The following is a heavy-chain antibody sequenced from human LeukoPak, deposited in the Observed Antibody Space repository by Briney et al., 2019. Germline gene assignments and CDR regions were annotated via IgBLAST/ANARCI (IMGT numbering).Heavy chain of an antibody. CDR1: GGSISSYY. J-gene: IGHJ4*02. CDR3: ARGGYSYGLKAFDY. V-gene: IGHV4-59*01. D-gene: IGHD5-18*01. Sequence: SETLSLTCTVSGGSISSYYWSWIRQPPGKGLEWIGYIYYSGSTNYNPSLKSRVTISVDTSKTQFSLKLSSVTAADTAVYYCARGGYSYGLKAFDYWGQGTLVTVSS. CDR2: IYYSGST.